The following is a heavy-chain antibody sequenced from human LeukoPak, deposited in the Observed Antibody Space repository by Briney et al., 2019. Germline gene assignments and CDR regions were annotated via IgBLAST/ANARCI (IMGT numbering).Heavy chain of an antibody. V-gene: IGHV4-39*01. CDR3: ARHGMVVAANY. CDR1: GGSISSSSYY. Sequence: SETLSLTCTVSGGSISSSSYYWGWIRQPPGKGLEWIGSIYYSGSTYYNPSLKSRVTISVDTSKNQFSPKLSSVTAADTAVYYCARHGMVVAANYWGQGTLVTVSS. D-gene: IGHD2-15*01. J-gene: IGHJ4*02. CDR2: IYYSGST.